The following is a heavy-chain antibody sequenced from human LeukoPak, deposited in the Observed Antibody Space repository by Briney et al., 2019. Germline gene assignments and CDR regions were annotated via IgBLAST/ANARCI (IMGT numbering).Heavy chain of an antibody. CDR2: IYYSGST. CDR1: GGSFSGYY. Sequence: SETLSLTCAVYGGSFSGYYWSWIRQPPGKGLEWIGYIYYSGSTNYNPSLKSRVTISVDTSKNQFSLKLSSVTAADTAVYYCVSFDSKGWFDPWGQGTLVTVSS. J-gene: IGHJ5*02. CDR3: VSFDSKGWFDP. D-gene: IGHD3-9*01. V-gene: IGHV4-59*01.